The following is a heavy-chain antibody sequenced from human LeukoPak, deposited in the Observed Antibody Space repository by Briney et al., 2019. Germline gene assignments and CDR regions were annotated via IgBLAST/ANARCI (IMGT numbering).Heavy chain of an antibody. D-gene: IGHD6-19*01. CDR2: INPNSGGT. J-gene: IGHJ4*02. CDR1: GYTFTGYY. Sequence: ASVKVSCKASGYTFTGYYLHWVRQAPGQGLEWMGWINPNSGGTKYAQKFQGRVTMTRDTSVSTAYMELSRLRSDDTAVYYCARDRPYTGGWRGFDYWGQGTLVTVSS. V-gene: IGHV1-2*02. CDR3: ARDRPYTGGWRGFDY.